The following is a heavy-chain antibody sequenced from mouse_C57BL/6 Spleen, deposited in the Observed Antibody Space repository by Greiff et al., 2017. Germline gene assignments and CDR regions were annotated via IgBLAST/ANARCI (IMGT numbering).Heavy chain of an antibody. J-gene: IGHJ2*01. D-gene: IGHD3-1*01. Sequence: VQLQQPGAELVKPGASVTMSCKASGYTFTSYWITWVKQRPGQGLEWIGDIDPSNGSTNYNEKFKSKATLTVDKSSSTAYMQLSSLTSEDAAICCCSRSGSSWDYFDYWGQGTTVTVSS. CDR1: GYTFTSYW. CDR3: SRSGSSWDYFDY. V-gene: IGHV1-55*01. CDR2: IDPSNGST.